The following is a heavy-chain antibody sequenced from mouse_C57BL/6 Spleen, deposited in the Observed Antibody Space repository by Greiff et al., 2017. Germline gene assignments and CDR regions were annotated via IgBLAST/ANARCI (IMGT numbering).Heavy chain of an antibody. CDR1: GYTFTDYN. CDR2: INPNNGGT. V-gene: IGHV1-22*01. CDR3: ASNLPDTVVATPYWYFDV. D-gene: IGHD1-1*01. Sequence: EVQLQQSGPELVKPGASVKMSCKASGYTFTDYNMHWVKQSHGKSLEWIGYINPNNGGTSYNQKFKGKATLTVNKSSSTAYMELRSLTSEDSAVYYCASNLPDTVVATPYWYFDVWGTGTTVTVSS. J-gene: IGHJ1*03.